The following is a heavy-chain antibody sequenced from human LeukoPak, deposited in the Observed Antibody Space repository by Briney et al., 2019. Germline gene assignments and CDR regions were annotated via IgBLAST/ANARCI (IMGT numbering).Heavy chain of an antibody. CDR2: INHSGST. J-gene: IGHJ2*01. Sequence: SETLSLTCAVYGGSFSGYYWSWIRQPPGKGLEWIGEINHSGSTNYNPSLKSRVTISVDTSKNQFSLKLSSVTAADTAVYYCARRMRYWYFDLWGRGTLVTVSS. CDR1: GGSFSGYY. D-gene: IGHD2-8*01. V-gene: IGHV4-34*01. CDR3: ARRMRYWYFDL.